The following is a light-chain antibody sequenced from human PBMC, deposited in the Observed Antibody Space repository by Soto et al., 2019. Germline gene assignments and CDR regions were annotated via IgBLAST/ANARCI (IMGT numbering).Light chain of an antibody. CDR2: DAS. Sequence: EIVLTQSPATLSLSPGERATLSCRASQSVSSYLAWYQQKPGQAPRLLIYDASNRATGSPARFSGSGSGTDFTLTISSLEPEDFAVYCCQQRSNWPPVTFGGGTKVEIK. CDR1: QSVSSY. V-gene: IGKV3-11*01. J-gene: IGKJ4*01. CDR3: QQRSNWPPVT.